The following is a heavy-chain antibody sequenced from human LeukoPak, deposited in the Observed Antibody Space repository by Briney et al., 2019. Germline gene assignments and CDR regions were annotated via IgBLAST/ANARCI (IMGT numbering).Heavy chain of an antibody. J-gene: IGHJ4*02. V-gene: IGHV1-2*02. CDR2: INPSTGGT. D-gene: IGHD2-2*01. CDR3: ERNSPGDRFDY. Sequence: ASVKVSCKASGYTFTGYYIHWVRQAPGQGLEWMGWINPSTGGTMYAQKFQGRVTVTRDTSISTAYMDLRSLRSDDTAVYYCERNSPGDRFDYWGQGTLVTVSS. CDR1: GYTFTGYY.